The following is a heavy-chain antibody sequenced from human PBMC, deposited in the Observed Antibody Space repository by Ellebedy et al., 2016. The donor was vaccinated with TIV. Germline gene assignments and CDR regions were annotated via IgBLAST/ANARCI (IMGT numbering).Heavy chain of an antibody. CDR3: ARGARITIFGVALRFDP. CDR1: GGSFSGYY. CDR2: INHSGST. J-gene: IGHJ5*02. D-gene: IGHD3-3*01. Sequence: SETLSLTXAVYGGSFSGYYWSWTRQPPGKGLEWIGEINHSGSTNYNPSLKSRVTISVDTSKNQFSLKLSSVTAADTAVYYCARGARITIFGVALRFDPWGQGTLVTVSS. V-gene: IGHV4-34*01.